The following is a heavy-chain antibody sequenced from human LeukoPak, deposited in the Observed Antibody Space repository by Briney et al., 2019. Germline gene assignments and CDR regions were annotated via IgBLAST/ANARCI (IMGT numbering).Heavy chain of an antibody. D-gene: IGHD6-13*01. J-gene: IGHJ5*02. CDR1: GCTFSSYG. CDR2: INPNSGGT. CDR3: ARGIAAAFFP. V-gene: IGHV1-2*02. Sequence: PGGSLRLSCAASGCTFSSYGMHWVRQAPGQGLEWMGWINPNSGGTNYAQKFQGRVTMTRDTSISTAYMELSRLRSDDTAVYYCARGIAAAFFPWGQGTLVTVSS.